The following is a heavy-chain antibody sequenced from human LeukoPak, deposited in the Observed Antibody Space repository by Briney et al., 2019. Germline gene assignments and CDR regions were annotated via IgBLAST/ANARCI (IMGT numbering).Heavy chain of an antibody. CDR3: GREILEPGKTLTY. CDR1: GFTFSSYW. Sequence: GGSLRLSCAASGFTFSSYWMHWVRQVPGKGLVWVSRINDDGTFTTYADSVKGRFTISRDNAKNTLYLQMNSLRAEDTAVYYCGREILEPGKTLTYWGQGSLITVSS. J-gene: IGHJ4*02. V-gene: IGHV3-74*01. D-gene: IGHD1-14*01. CDR2: INDDGTFT.